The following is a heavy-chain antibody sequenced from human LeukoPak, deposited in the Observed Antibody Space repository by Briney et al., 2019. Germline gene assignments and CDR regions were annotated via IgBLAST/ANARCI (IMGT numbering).Heavy chain of an antibody. CDR2: IWYDGSNK. J-gene: IGHJ1*01. D-gene: IGHD6-13*01. Sequence: GGSLRLSCAASGFTFSSYGMHWVRQAPGKGLEWVAVIWYDGSNKYYADSVKGRFTISRDNSKNTLYLQMNSLRAEDTAVYYCPRDRYAYSSSSEYFQHWGQGTLVTVSS. CDR1: GFTFSSYG. CDR3: PRDRYAYSSSSEYFQH. V-gene: IGHV3-33*01.